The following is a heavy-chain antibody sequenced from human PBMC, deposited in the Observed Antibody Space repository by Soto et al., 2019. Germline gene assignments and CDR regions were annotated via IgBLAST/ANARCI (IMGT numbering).Heavy chain of an antibody. CDR3: ARSAPYCSSTSCYLVY. Sequence: GGSLRLSCAASGFTFSSYAMHWVRQAPGKGLEYVSAISSNGGSTYYANSVKGRFTISRDNSKNTLYLQMGSLRAEDMAVYYCARSAPYCSSTSCYLVYWGQGTLVTVSS. D-gene: IGHD2-2*01. CDR2: ISSNGGST. J-gene: IGHJ4*02. CDR1: GFTFSSYA. V-gene: IGHV3-64*01.